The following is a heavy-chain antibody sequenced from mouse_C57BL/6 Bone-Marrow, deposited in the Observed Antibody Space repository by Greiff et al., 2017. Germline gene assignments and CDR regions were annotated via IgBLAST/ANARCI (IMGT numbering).Heavy chain of an antibody. CDR1: GYTFTSYG. D-gene: IGHD2-3*01. CDR2: IYPRSGNT. Sequence: VQLQQSGAELARPGASVKLSCKASGYTFTSYGISWVKQRTGQGLEWIGEIYPRSGNTYYNEKFKGKATLTADKSSSTAYMVLRSLTSEDSAVYFCAGGWLPPYWGQGTLVTVSA. CDR3: AGGWLPPY. V-gene: IGHV1-81*01. J-gene: IGHJ3*01.